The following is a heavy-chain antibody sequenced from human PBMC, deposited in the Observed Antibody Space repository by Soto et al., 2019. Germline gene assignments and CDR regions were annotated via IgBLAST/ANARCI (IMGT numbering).Heavy chain of an antibody. J-gene: IGHJ5*02. Sequence: EVQLVESGGGLVKPGGSVRLSCVASGFTFSNAWMNWVRQAPGKGLEWVGRIKSEADGGTVDYAAPVKGRFTISRDDPSNTLYLDMNSPRSDDTAVYYCSTDLEWRSNWFNPWGQGTLVIVSS. D-gene: IGHD3-3*01. CDR1: GFTFSNAW. CDR3: STDLEWRSNWFNP. V-gene: IGHV3-15*07. CDR2: IKSEADGGTV.